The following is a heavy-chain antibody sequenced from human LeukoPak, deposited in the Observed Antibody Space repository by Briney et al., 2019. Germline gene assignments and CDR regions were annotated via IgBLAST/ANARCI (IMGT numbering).Heavy chain of an antibody. V-gene: IGHV4-31*03. Sequence: SETLSLTCTVSGGSISSGGYYWSWIRQHPGKGLEWIGYIYYSGSTYYNPSLKSRVTISVDTSKNQFSLKLSSVTAADTAVYYCAREGASRITIFGVVRTYFDYWGQGTLVTVSS. J-gene: IGHJ4*02. CDR2: IYYSGST. CDR3: AREGASRITIFGVVRTYFDY. CDR1: GGSISSGGYY. D-gene: IGHD3-3*01.